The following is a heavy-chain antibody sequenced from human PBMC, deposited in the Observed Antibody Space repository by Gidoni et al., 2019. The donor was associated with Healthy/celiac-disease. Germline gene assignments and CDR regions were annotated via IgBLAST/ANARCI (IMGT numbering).Heavy chain of an antibody. CDR3: ARDRGYSSGWYPSSGAFDI. J-gene: IGHJ3*02. CDR2: IWFDGGNK. V-gene: IGHV3-33*01. Sequence: QVQLVESGGGVVQPGRSLRLSCVASGFIFRRNGMHWVRQAPGKGLEWVAVIWFDGGNKYYADSGKGRFTISRDTSKNTLYLQMNSLRAEDSAVYYCARDRGYSSGWYPSSGAFDIWGQGTMVTVSS. D-gene: IGHD6-19*01. CDR1: GFIFRRNG.